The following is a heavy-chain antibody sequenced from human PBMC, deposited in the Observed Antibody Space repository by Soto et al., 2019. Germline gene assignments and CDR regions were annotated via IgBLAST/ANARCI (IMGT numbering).Heavy chain of an antibody. Sequence: EVRLLESGGNLVQPGGSLRLSCEASGFTFSSYAMSWVRQAPGKGLEWVSSISAGGGGTYYVDSVKGRFTISRDNSKNTLYLQMNSLRDEDTAVYYCAKGGLRTGFDYWGQGTLVTVSS. CDR1: GFTFSSYA. D-gene: IGHD4-17*01. CDR2: ISAGGGGT. CDR3: AKGGLRTGFDY. J-gene: IGHJ4*02. V-gene: IGHV3-23*01.